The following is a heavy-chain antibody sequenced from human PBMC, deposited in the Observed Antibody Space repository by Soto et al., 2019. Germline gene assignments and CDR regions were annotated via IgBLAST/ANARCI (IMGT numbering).Heavy chain of an antibody. CDR2: ISSRSTNT. J-gene: IGHJ4*02. CDR1: GFTFSSYT. CDR3: ARGPLYYFDY. V-gene: IGHV3-21*02. Sequence: EVQLVESGGGLVKPGGSPRLSCADSGFTFSSYTMNWVRRAPGKGLEWVSSISSRSTNTHYADSVRGRFTISRDNAKRSLYLQMNSLRAEDTAVYYCARGPLYYFDYWGQGTLVTVSS.